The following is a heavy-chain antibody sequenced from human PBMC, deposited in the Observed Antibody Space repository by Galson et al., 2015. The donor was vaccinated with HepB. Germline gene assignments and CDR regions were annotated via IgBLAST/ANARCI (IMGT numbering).Heavy chain of an antibody. V-gene: IGHV4-59*01. CDR2: MYNSGST. CDR3: VRFRGSSSGIDC. CDR1: GDSISDYN. J-gene: IGHJ4*02. Sequence: TLSLTCTVSGDSISDYNWSWIRQPPGKGLEWIAHMYNSGSTNYNPSLQSRVAISVDTSKNQFYLKLSSLTAADTAVYYCVRFRGSSSGIDCWGQGTLVTVSS. D-gene: IGHD6-6*01.